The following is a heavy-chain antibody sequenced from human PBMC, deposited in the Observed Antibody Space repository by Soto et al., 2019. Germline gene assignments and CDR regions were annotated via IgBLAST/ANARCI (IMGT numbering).Heavy chain of an antibody. V-gene: IGHV4-31*03. D-gene: IGHD3-3*01. CDR1: GGSISSGGYY. Sequence: SETLSLTCTVSGGSISSGGYYWSWIRQHPGKGLEWIGYIYYSGSTYYNPSLKSRVTISVDTSKNQFSLKLSSVTAADTAVYYCARNYRGSGYLSGYWGQGTLVTVSS. J-gene: IGHJ4*02. CDR2: IYYSGST. CDR3: ARNYRGSGYLSGY.